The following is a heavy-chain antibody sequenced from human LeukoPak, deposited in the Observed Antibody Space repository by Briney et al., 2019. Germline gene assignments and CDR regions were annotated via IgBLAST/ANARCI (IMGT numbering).Heavy chain of an antibody. V-gene: IGHV3-30*03. Sequence: GGSLRLFYAASGFTFSSYSMNWVRQAPGKGLEWVAVISYDGSNKYYADSVKGRFTISRDNSKNTLYLQMNSLRAEDTAVYYCARAHYDSSGYYFDYWGQGTLVTVSS. CDR3: ARAHYDSSGYYFDY. D-gene: IGHD3-22*01. CDR2: ISYDGSNK. CDR1: GFTFSSYS. J-gene: IGHJ4*02.